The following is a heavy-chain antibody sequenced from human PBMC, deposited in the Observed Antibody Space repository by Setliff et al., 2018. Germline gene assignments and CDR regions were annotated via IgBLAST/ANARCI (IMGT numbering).Heavy chain of an antibody. V-gene: IGHV1-18*01. CDR1: GYTFTSYG. Sequence: ASVKVSCKASGYTFTSYGVHWVRQAPGQRLEWMGWISPYNGKTNHAQNLQGRVAMTTDTSTSTAYMELNSLTSEDTAVYYCARSPAVLGIVYLDPWGQGTLVTVSS. CDR3: ARSPAVLGIVYLDP. J-gene: IGHJ5*02. CDR2: ISPYNGKT. D-gene: IGHD2-15*01.